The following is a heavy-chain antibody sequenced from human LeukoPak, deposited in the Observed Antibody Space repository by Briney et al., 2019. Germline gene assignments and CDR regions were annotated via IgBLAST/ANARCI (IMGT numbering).Heavy chain of an antibody. D-gene: IGHD3-9*01. CDR2: ISAYNGNT. V-gene: IGHV1-18*01. J-gene: IGHJ4*02. CDR3: ARGPPYYDILTGYSY. Sequence: GASVKVSCKASGYTFTSYGTSWVRQAPGQGLEWMGWISAYNGNTNYAQKLQGRVTMTTDTSTSTAYMELRSLRSDDTAVYYCARGPPYYDILTGYSYWGQGTLVTVSS. CDR1: GYTFTSYG.